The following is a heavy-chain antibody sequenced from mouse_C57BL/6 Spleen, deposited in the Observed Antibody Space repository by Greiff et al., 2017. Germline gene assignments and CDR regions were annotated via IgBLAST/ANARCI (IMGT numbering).Heavy chain of an antibody. V-gene: IGHV1-19*01. D-gene: IGHD1-1*01. CDR1: GYTFTDYY. CDR2: INPYNGGT. J-gene: IGHJ1*03. Sequence: EVQLQESGPVLVKPGASVKMSCKASGYTFTDYYMNWVKQSHGKSLEWIGVINPYNGGTSYNQQFKGKATLTVDKSSSTAYMELNSLTAEDSAVYYCARGGYGRRGYFGVWGTGTTVTVSS. CDR3: ARGGYGRRGYFGV.